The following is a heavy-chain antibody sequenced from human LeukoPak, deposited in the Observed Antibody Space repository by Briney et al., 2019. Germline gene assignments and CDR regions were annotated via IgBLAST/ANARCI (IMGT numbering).Heavy chain of an antibody. J-gene: IGHJ4*02. CDR1: GFTFSSYW. Sequence: GGSLRLFCAASGFTFSSYWMSWVRQAPGKGLEWVANIKQDGSEKYYVDSVKGRFTISRDNAKNSLYLQMNSLRAEDTAVYYCARGGPYCSGGSCAVRYWGQGTLVTVSS. CDR2: IKQDGSEK. V-gene: IGHV3-7*03. CDR3: ARGGPYCSGGSCAVRY. D-gene: IGHD2-15*01.